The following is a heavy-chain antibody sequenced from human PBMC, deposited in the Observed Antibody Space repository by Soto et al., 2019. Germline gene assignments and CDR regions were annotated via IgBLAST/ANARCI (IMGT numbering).Heavy chain of an antibody. CDR2: IIPKLGIT. Sequence: VQLVQSGAEVKRPGSSVKVSCKAPVGTFSDYNIAWVRQARGQGLEWMGRIIPKLGITNYAHKFQDRVRITADKATSTAYMELPSLRYEDTAVYFCAIVEGTRTTNFYHYMDVWGEGTAVTVS. J-gene: IGHJ6*03. V-gene: IGHV1-69*02. CDR3: AIVEGTRTTNFYHYMDV. D-gene: IGHD2-8*01. CDR1: VGTFSDYN.